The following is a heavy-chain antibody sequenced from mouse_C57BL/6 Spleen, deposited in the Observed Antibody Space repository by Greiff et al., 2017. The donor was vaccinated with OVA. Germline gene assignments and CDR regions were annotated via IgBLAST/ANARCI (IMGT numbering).Heavy chain of an antibody. CDR2: INPGSGGT. J-gene: IGHJ4*01. V-gene: IGHV1-54*01. D-gene: IGHD2-10*02. CDR1: GYAFTNYL. CDR3: ARSGYEYAMDY. Sequence: VQLQQSGAELVMPGTSVKVSCKASGYAFTNYLIEWVKQRPGQGLEWIGVINPGSGGTNYNEKFKGKATLTADKSSSTAYMQLSSLTSEDSAVYFCARSGYEYAMDYWGQGTSVTVSS.